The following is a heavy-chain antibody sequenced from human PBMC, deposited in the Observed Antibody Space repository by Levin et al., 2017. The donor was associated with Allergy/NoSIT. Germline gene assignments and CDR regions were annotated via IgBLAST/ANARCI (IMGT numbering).Heavy chain of an antibody. CDR2: INPNNGGT. Sequence: GASVKVSCKASGYTFTGYYIHWVRQAPGQGLEWMGWINPNNGGTNYAQKFQGRVTMTRDTSISTAYMELSRLRFDDTAMYYCARDLRVREVYWYFDLWGRGTLVTVSS. CDR3: ARDLRVREVYWYFDL. CDR1: GYTFTGYY. D-gene: IGHD3-10*01. J-gene: IGHJ2*01. V-gene: IGHV1-2*02.